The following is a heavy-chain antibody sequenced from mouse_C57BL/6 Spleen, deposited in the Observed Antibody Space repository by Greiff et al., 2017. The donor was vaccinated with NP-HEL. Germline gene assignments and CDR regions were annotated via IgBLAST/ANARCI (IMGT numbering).Heavy chain of an antibody. V-gene: IGHV2-9*01. CDR3: AKRNPNYYGSSPLGYFDV. CDR2: IWGGGST. J-gene: IGHJ1*03. CDR1: GFSLTSYG. Sequence: VQVVESGPGLVAPSQSLSITCTVSGFSLTSYGVDWVRQPPGKGLEWLGVIWGGGSTNYNSALMSRLSISKDNSKSQVFLKMNSLQTDDTAMYYCAKRNPNYYGSSPLGYFDVWGTGTTVTVSS. D-gene: IGHD1-1*01.